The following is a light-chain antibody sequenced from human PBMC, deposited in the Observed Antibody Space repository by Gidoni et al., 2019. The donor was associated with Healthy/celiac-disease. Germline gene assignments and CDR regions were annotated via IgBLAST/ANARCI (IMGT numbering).Light chain of an antibody. CDR1: SGSIARNY. V-gene: IGLV6-57*01. CDR3: QSYDSSNVV. Sequence: NFMLTQPHSVSESPGKPVTISCTRSSGSIARNYVQWYQQRPGSSPTTVIYEDNQRPSGVPDRFSGSIDSSSNSASLTISGLKTEDEADYYCQSYDSSNVVFGGGTKLTVL. CDR2: EDN. J-gene: IGLJ2*01.